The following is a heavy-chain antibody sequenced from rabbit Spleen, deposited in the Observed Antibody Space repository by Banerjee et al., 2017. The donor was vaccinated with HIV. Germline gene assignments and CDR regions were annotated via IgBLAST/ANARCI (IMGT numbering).Heavy chain of an antibody. CDR3: ARDTSSSFSSYGMDL. Sequence: QSLEESGGDLVKPGASLTLTCIASGVSFSGGSYMCWVRQAPGKGLEWIVCIDIGSSGFTYSANWAKGRFTISKTSSTTVTLQMTSLTAADTATYFCARDTSSSFSSYGMDLWGPGTLVTVS. CDR1: GVSFSGGSY. D-gene: IGHD1-1*01. V-gene: IGHV1S40*01. CDR2: IDIGSSGFT. J-gene: IGHJ6*01.